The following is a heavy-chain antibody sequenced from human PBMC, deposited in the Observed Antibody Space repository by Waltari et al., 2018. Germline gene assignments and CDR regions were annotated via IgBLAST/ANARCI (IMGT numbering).Heavy chain of an antibody. CDR1: GGTFSSYA. CDR2: IIPILGAG. J-gene: IGHJ3*02. V-gene: IGHV1-69*12. Sequence: QVQLVQSGAEVKKPGSSVKVSCKASGGTFSSYALSWVRQAPGQGLEWMGGIIPILGAGNYAQKCQGRVTITADEPTSTAYMELSSLRPEDTAVYYCARQRDSGSYYAADAFDIWGQGTMVTVSS. D-gene: IGHD1-26*01. CDR3: ARQRDSGSYYAADAFDI.